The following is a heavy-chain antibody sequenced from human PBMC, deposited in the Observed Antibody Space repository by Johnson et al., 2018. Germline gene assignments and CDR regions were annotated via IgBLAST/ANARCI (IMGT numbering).Heavy chain of an antibody. CDR3: ARLRSGDDAFDI. Sequence: QVQLQESGPGLVKPSETXSLTCTVSGGSISSSSYYWGWIRQPPGKGLEWIGSIYYSGSTYYNPSLKRRVTISVDTSKNQFSLKLSPVTAADTAVYYFARLRSGDDAFDIWGQGTMVTVSS. CDR1: GGSISSSSYY. D-gene: IGHD7-27*01. V-gene: IGHV4-39*01. J-gene: IGHJ3*02. CDR2: IYYSGST.